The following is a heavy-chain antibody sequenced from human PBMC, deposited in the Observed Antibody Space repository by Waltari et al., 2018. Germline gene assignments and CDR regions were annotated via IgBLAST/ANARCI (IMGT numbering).Heavy chain of an antibody. D-gene: IGHD5-18*01. Sequence: QVQLVQSGAEVKKPGSSVKVSCKASGGTFSSYAISWVRQAPGQGLEWMGGIIPIFGTANYAQKFQGRVTITADKSTSTAYMELSSLRSEDTAVYYCARDLIQHGLDRGYYYYYMDVWGKGTTVTVSS. CDR1: GGTFSSYA. V-gene: IGHV1-69*14. CDR3: ARDLIQHGLDRGYYYYYMDV. J-gene: IGHJ6*03. CDR2: IIPIFGTA.